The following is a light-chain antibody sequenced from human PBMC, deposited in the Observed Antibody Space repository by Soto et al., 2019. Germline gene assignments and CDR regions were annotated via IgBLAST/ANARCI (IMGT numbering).Light chain of an antibody. Sequence: QSAPTQPASVSGSPGQSITISCTGTSSDIGLNNYVSWYQQHPGKAPALIIYAVTYRPSGVSSRFSGSKSGDTASLTISGLRTEDEAIYYCTSHSDSRPVVFGGGTKLPVL. V-gene: IGLV2-14*03. CDR1: SSDIGLNNY. CDR3: TSHSDSRPVV. J-gene: IGLJ2*01. CDR2: AVT.